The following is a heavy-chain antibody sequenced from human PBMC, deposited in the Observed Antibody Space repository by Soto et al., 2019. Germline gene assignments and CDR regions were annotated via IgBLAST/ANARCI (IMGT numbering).Heavy chain of an antibody. CDR1: GGTFSSYA. J-gene: IGHJ6*02. CDR3: AAVVYSYGYYYYYGMDV. D-gene: IGHD5-18*01. V-gene: IGHV1-69*13. Sequence: SVKVSCKASGGTFSSYAISWVRQAPGQGLEWMGGIIPIFGTANYAQKFQGRVTITADESTSTAYMELSSLRSEDTAVYYCAAVVYSYGYYYYYGMDVWGQGTTVTVSS. CDR2: IIPIFGTA.